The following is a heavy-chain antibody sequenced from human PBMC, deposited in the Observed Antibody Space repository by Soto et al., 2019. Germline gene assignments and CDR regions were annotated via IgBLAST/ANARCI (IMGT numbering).Heavy chain of an antibody. Sequence: SDTLSLTCTVYGGSISSYYWSLIRRPPGKGLEWIGYIYNSGSTHSNPSLQSRVTISVDTSKNQFSLKLSSVTAADTGIYYCARARITMVREVIKYNMDVWGQGTTVTVSS. CDR3: ARARITMVREVIKYNMDV. CDR1: GGSISSYY. J-gene: IGHJ6*02. CDR2: IYNSGST. V-gene: IGHV4-59*01. D-gene: IGHD3-10*01.